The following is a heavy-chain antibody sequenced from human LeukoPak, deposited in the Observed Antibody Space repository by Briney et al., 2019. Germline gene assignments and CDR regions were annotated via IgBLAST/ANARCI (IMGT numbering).Heavy chain of an antibody. J-gene: IGHJ6*03. CDR3: ARDRHGSGSYRKHYYYYYYMDV. CDR1: GGTFSSYA. CDR2: INPNSGGT. Sequence: ASVKVSCKASGGTFSSYAISWVRQAPGQGLEWMGRINPNSGGTNYAQKFQGRVTMTRDTSISTAYMELSRLRSDDTAVYYCARDRHGSGSYRKHYYYYYYMDVWGKGATATVSS. V-gene: IGHV1-2*06. D-gene: IGHD3-10*01.